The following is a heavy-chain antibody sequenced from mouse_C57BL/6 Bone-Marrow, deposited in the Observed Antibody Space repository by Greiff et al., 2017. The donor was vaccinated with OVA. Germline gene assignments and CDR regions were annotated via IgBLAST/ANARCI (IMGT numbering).Heavy chain of an antibody. D-gene: IGHD2-1*01. CDR3: TTMCDGNPYFDY. V-gene: IGHV14-1*01. Sequence: EVQLQASGAELVRPGASVKLSCTASGFNIKDYYMHWVKQRPEKGLEWIGRIDPEDGDTEYAPKFQGKATMTADTSSNTAYLQLSSLTSEDTAVYYCTTMCDGNPYFDYWGQGTTLTVSS. CDR2: IDPEDGDT. CDR1: GFNIKDYY. J-gene: IGHJ2*01.